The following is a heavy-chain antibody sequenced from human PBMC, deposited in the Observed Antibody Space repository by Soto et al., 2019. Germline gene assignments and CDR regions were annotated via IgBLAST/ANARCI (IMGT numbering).Heavy chain of an antibody. CDR1: GGSLSNYD. Sequence: GASVKVSCKASGGSLSNYDISWVRQAPGQGLEWMGAIIPVFGTPNYAQKFQDRVTITADESTTTVYMEVRSLTSEDTAVYYCARGDATKIVVTTYYGMDVWGQGTTVTVSS. J-gene: IGHJ6*02. CDR3: ARGDATKIVVTTYYGMDV. CDR2: IIPVFGTP. V-gene: IGHV1-69*13. D-gene: IGHD3-22*01.